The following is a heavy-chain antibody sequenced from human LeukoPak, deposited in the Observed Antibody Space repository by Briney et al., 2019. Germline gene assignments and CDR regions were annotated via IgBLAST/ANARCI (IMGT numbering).Heavy chain of an antibody. D-gene: IGHD3-10*01. CDR1: GFTFSSYA. CDR2: ISGSGGST. Sequence: GGSLRLSCAASGFTFSSYAMSWVRQAPGKGLEWVSAISGSGGSTYYADSVKGRFTISRDNSKNTLYLQMNSLRAEDTAVYYCAKDLGYGWGYYYYGMDVWGQGTTVTVSS. CDR3: AKDLGYGWGYYYYGMDV. J-gene: IGHJ6*02. V-gene: IGHV3-23*01.